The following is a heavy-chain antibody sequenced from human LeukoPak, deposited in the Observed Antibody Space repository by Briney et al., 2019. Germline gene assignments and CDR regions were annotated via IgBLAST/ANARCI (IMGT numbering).Heavy chain of an antibody. Sequence: GGSLRLSCAASGFTFSSYSMNWVRQAPGKGLEWVSYISSSGSTIYYADSVKGRFTISRDNAKNSLYLQMNSLRAEDTAVYYCARGGAVAARAFFFDYWGQGTLVTVSS. CDR3: ARGGAVAARAFFFDY. CDR1: GFTFSSYS. J-gene: IGHJ4*02. D-gene: IGHD6-19*01. CDR2: ISSSGSTI. V-gene: IGHV3-48*04.